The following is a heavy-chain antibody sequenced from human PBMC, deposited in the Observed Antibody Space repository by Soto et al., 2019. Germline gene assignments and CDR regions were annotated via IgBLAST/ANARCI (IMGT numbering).Heavy chain of an antibody. V-gene: IGHV1-69*13. CDR3: ATRPPTNYYDSSGYYVY. CDR1: GGTFSSYA. Sequence: SVKVSCKTSGGTFSSYAFSWVRQAPGQGLEWMGGIIPIFGTTNYAQKFQGRVTITADESTDTAYVELSSLRSEDTAVYYCATRPPTNYYDSSGYYVYWGQGTLVTVSS. D-gene: IGHD3-22*01. J-gene: IGHJ4*02. CDR2: IIPIFGTT.